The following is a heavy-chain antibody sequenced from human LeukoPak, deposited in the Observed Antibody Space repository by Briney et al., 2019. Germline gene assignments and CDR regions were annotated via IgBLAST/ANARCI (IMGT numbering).Heavy chain of an antibody. CDR3: ARVYYSRLIQH. CDR1: GGSFSGYY. J-gene: IGHJ1*01. Sequence: SETLSLTCAAYGGSFSGYYWSWIRQPPGKGLEWIGEINHSGSTNYNPSLKSRVTISVDTSKNQFSLKLSSVTAADTAVYYCARVYYSRLIQHWGQGTLVTVSS. V-gene: IGHV4-34*01. CDR2: INHSGST. D-gene: IGHD3-22*01.